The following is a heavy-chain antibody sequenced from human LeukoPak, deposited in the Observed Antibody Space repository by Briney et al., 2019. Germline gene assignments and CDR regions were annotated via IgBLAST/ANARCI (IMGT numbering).Heavy chain of an antibody. V-gene: IGHV4-59*01. CDR1: GGSFSGYY. J-gene: IGHJ4*02. Sequence: PSETLSLTCAVYGGSFSGYYWSWIRQPPGKGLEWIGDIYYSGSTNYNPSLKSRVTISVDTSKNQFSLKLSSVTAADTAVYYCARDLLRGYLDYWGQGTLVTVSS. CDR2: IYYSGST. CDR3: ARDLLRGYLDY. D-gene: IGHD3-22*01.